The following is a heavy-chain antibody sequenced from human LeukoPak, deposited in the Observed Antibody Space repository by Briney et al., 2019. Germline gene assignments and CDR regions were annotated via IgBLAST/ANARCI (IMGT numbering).Heavy chain of an antibody. D-gene: IGHD2-2*01. CDR2: INPSGGST. CDR3: ARVPSSYYYGMDV. V-gene: IGHV1-46*01. CDR1: GYTFTSYY. J-gene: IGHJ6*02. Sequence: ASVKVSCKASGYTFTSYYMHWVRQAPGQGLEWMGIINPSGGSTNYAQKFQDRVTMTRDTSTSTVYMELRSLRSEDTAVYFCARVPSSYYYGMDVWGQGTTVTVSS.